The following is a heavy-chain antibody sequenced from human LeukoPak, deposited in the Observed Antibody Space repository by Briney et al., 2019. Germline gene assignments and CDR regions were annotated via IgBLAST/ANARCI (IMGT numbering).Heavy chain of an antibody. Sequence: GGSLRLSCAASGFTFRSYAMSWVRQAPGKGLEWVSISGGGDIADYADSVKGRFTLSRDISKNTMYLQMNSLRAEDTAIYYCAKAVGGSGYFSRDAFDIWGQGTMVTVSS. J-gene: IGHJ3*02. CDR1: GFTFRSYA. CDR2: ISGGGDIA. CDR3: AKAVGGSGYFSRDAFDI. D-gene: IGHD3-22*01. V-gene: IGHV3-23*01.